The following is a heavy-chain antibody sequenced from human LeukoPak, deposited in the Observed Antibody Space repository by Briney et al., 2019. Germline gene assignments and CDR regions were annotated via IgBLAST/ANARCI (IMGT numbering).Heavy chain of an antibody. CDR3: ARYYDILTGYPLDY. Sequence: SVRVSCKASGYTFTSYGISWVRQAPGQGLEWMGWISAYNGNTNYAQKLQGRVTMTTDTSTSTAYMELRSLRSDDTAVYYCARYYDILTGYPLDYWGQGTLVTVSS. CDR2: ISAYNGNT. J-gene: IGHJ4*02. V-gene: IGHV1-18*01. CDR1: GYTFTSYG. D-gene: IGHD3-9*01.